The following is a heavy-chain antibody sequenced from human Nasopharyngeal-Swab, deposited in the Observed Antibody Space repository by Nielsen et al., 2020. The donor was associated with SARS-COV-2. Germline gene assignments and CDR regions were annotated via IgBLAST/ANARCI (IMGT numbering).Heavy chain of an antibody. Sequence: ASVKVSCKVSGNSLTEISMHWVRQAPGKGLEWMGGFDPKEGKTIYTQKLQGRVTMTEDTSTDTAYMELSRLRSDDTALYYCVTIIRTIFGMDFGNSAFDYWGLGTLVTVSS. D-gene: IGHD3-3*01. V-gene: IGHV1-24*01. J-gene: IGHJ4*02. CDR1: GNSLTEIS. CDR2: FDPKEGKT. CDR3: VTIIRTIFGMDFGNSAFDY.